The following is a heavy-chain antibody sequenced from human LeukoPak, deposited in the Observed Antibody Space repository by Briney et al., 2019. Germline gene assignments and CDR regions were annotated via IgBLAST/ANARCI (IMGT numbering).Heavy chain of an antibody. CDR1: GFTFSSYS. CDR3: ASSTQLLYIDY. Sequence: GGSLRLSYAASGFTFSSYSMNWVPQAPGKGLEWVSSISSSSTYIYYADSVKGRFTISRDNAKNSLYLQRNSLRAEDTAVYYCASSTQLLYIDYWGQGTLVTVSS. V-gene: IGHV3-21*01. D-gene: IGHD2-2*02. CDR2: ISSSSTYI. J-gene: IGHJ4*02.